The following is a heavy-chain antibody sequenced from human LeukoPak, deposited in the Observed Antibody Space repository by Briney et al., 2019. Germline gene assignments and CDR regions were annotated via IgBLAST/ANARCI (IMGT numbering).Heavy chain of an antibody. CDR1: GFTFGDYA. Sequence: PGGSLRLSCTASGFTFGDYAMSWFRQAPGKGLEWVGFIRSKAYGGTTEYAASVKGRFTISGDDSKSIAYLQMNSLKTEDTAVYYCTRAPVGRRGGNRYMDVWGKGTTVTVSS. CDR2: IRSKAYGGTT. D-gene: IGHD1-14*01. V-gene: IGHV3-49*03. CDR3: TRAPVGRRGGNRYMDV. J-gene: IGHJ6*03.